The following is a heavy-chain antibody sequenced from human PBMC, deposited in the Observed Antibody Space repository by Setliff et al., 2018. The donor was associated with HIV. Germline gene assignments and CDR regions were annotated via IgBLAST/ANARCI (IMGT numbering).Heavy chain of an antibody. V-gene: IGHV4-34*01. CDR1: GGSFSNYY. Sequence: SETLSLTCAVYGGSFSNYYWSWFRQAPGKGLEWIGEINHSGSTNDNPSLKSRVTISVDTSQNQFSLKLSSVTAADTAIYYCARLGAENFGDYDWVDYWGQGTMVTVSS. CDR3: ARLGAENFGDYDWVDY. J-gene: IGHJ4*03. D-gene: IGHD5-12*01. CDR2: INHSGST.